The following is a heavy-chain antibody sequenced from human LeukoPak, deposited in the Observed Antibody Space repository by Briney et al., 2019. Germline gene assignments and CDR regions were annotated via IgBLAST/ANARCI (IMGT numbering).Heavy chain of an antibody. V-gene: IGHV4-34*12. Sequence: PSETLSLTCAVYGGSFSGYYWSWIRQPPGKGLEWIGTIFRIGSTYYNPSLKSRVTISVDTSKNQFSLKLSSVTAADTALYYCARVIDVAAAGYFDSWGQGTQVTVSS. D-gene: IGHD6-13*01. CDR1: GGSFSGYY. J-gene: IGHJ4*02. CDR3: ARVIDVAAAGYFDS. CDR2: IFRIGST.